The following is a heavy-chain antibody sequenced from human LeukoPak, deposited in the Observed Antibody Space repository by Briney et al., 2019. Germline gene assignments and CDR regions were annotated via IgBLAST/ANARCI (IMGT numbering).Heavy chain of an antibody. D-gene: IGHD3-10*01. V-gene: IGHV4-38-2*01. Sequence: SETLSLTCAVSGYSISSGYYWGWIRQPPGKGLEWIGSIYHSGSTYYNPSLKSRVTISVDTSKNQFSLKLSSVTAAGTAVYYCARSDPDYYGSGSFFDYWGQGTLVTVSS. CDR3: ARSDPDYYGSGSFFDY. J-gene: IGHJ4*02. CDR1: GYSISSGYY. CDR2: IYHSGST.